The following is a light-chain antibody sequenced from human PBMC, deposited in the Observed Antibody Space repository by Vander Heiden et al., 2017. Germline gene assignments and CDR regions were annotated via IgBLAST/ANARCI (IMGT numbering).Light chain of an antibody. V-gene: IGKV3-11*01. J-gene: IGKJ5*01. CDR3: QQPSNWPPDT. Sequence: EIVLTQSPATLSLSPGNRATLSCRASQSVSTYLAWYQQKPGQAPRLLIYDASHRATDIPARFSGSGSGTDFTLTISSLEPEDFAVYYCQQPSNWPPDTFGQGTLLEIK. CDR1: QSVSTY. CDR2: DAS.